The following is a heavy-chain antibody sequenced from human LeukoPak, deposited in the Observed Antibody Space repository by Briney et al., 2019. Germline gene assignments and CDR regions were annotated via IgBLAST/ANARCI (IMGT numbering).Heavy chain of an antibody. D-gene: IGHD3-16*01. Sequence: PGGSLRLSCAASGFTFSSYSMNWVRQAPGKGLEWVSAISGSGGSTYYADSVKGRFTISRDNSKNTLYLQMNSLRAEDTAVYYCAKDLRRITANGRVDYWGQGTLVTVSS. V-gene: IGHV3-23*01. CDR1: GFTFSSYS. J-gene: IGHJ4*02. CDR3: AKDLRRITANGRVDY. CDR2: ISGSGGST.